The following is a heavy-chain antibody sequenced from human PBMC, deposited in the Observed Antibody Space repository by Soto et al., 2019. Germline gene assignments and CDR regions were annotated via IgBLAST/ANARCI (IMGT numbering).Heavy chain of an antibody. V-gene: IGHV3-53*04. CDR1: GFTVSSNY. CDR3: ARDLRYCSGGSCYYWFDP. CDR2: IYSGGST. D-gene: IGHD2-15*01. J-gene: IGHJ5*02. Sequence: GGSLRLSCAASGFTVSSNYMSWVRQAPGKGLEWVSVIYSGGSTYYADSVKGRFTISRHNSKNTLYLQMNSLRAEDTAVYYCARDLRYCSGGSCYYWFDPWGQGTLVTVSS.